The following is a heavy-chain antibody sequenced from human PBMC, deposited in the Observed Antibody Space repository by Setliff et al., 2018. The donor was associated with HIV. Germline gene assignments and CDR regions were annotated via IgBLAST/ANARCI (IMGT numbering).Heavy chain of an antibody. CDR1: GGSISSGGYF. Sequence: SETLSLTCTVSGGSISSGGYFWSWIRQLPGKGLEWIGYIYYSGSTFYNPSLKSRVTISVDTAKNQFSLKLRSVTAADTGIYYCAIHRSYGDYDPNWFDPWGQGTLVTVSS. V-gene: IGHV4-31*03. CDR2: IYYSGST. CDR3: AIHRSYGDYDPNWFDP. D-gene: IGHD4-17*01. J-gene: IGHJ5*02.